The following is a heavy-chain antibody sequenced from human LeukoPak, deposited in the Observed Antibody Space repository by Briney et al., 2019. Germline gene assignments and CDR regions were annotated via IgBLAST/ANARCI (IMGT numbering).Heavy chain of an antibody. CDR3: AREESGGYFDY. Sequence: ASVKVSCKASGYTFTNYYMHWVRQAPGQGLEWMGLINPTGSSTDYAQKFRGRVTMTRDTSTTTVYMELSSLRSEDTAVYYCAREESGGYFDYWGQGTLVTVSS. J-gene: IGHJ4*02. CDR1: GYTFTNYY. D-gene: IGHD2-8*02. CDR2: INPTGSST. V-gene: IGHV1-46*01.